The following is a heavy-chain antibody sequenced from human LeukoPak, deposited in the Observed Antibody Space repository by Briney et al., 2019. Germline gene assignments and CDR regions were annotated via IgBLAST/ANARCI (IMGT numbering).Heavy chain of an antibody. D-gene: IGHD1-7*01. V-gene: IGHV4-59*01. CDR1: GGSFSGYY. CDR3: ARGSEELPLL. CDR2: IYYSGST. J-gene: IGHJ4*02. Sequence: SETLSLTCAVYGGSFSGYYWSWIRQPPGKGLEWIGHIYYSGSTAYNPSLKSRVTISVDTSKNQFSLKLSSVTAADTAIYYCARGSEELPLLWGQGTLVIVSS.